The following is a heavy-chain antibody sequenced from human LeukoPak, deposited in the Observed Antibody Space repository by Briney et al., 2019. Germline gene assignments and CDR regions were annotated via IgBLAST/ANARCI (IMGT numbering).Heavy chain of an antibody. V-gene: IGHV4-59*01. CDR1: GGSISDYY. Sequence: SETLSLTCTVSGGSISDYYWNWIRQPPGKGLEWIGYIYYSGSTTYNPSLKSRVTMSMDTAKNQFSLKLRSVTAADTAVYYCARGGSGDAFDYWGQGTLVIVSS. CDR3: ARGGSGDAFDY. D-gene: IGHD2-21*02. J-gene: IGHJ4*02. CDR2: IYYSGST.